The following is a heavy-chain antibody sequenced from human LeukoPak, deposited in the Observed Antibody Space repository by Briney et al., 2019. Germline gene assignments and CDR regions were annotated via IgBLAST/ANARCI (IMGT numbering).Heavy chain of an antibody. Sequence: GGSLRLSCAASGFTFSSYSMNWVRQAPGKGLEWVSFISSSSSYIYYADSVKGRFTISRDNAKNSLYLQMNSLRAEDTAVYYCARAQYSSSWFDYWGQGTLVTVSS. CDR1: GFTFSSYS. J-gene: IGHJ4*02. V-gene: IGHV3-21*01. D-gene: IGHD6-13*01. CDR3: ARAQYSSSWFDY. CDR2: ISSSSSYI.